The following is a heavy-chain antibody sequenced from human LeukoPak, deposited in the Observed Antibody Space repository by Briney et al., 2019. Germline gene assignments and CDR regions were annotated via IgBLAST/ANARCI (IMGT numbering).Heavy chain of an antibody. J-gene: IGHJ4*02. D-gene: IGHD3-22*01. V-gene: IGHV3-30*18. CDR2: ISYDGSNK. CDR3: AKARPTYYDSSGYYYGRTDKGYYFDY. Sequence: PGGSLRLSCAASGFTFSSYGMHWVRQAPGKGLEWVAVISYDGSNKYYADSVKGRFTISRDNSKNTLYLQMNSLRAEDTAVYYCAKARPTYYDSSGYYYGRTDKGYYFDYWGQGTLVTVSS. CDR1: GFTFSSYG.